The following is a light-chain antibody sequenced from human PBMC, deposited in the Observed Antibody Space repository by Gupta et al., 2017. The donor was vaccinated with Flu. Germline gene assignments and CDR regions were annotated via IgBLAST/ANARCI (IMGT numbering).Light chain of an antibody. CDR2: DDS. CDR3: EVWDRKSNNLI. CDR1: DIGSKG. J-gene: IGLJ2*01. Sequence: GQTGTIAGGGSDIGSKGGRWYQQRPGQAPVMVVYDDSARRSGVPERFSGSNTGGTATLTIDRVEAGDEAAYYCEVWDRKSNNLIFGGETKLTVL. V-gene: IGLV3-21*02.